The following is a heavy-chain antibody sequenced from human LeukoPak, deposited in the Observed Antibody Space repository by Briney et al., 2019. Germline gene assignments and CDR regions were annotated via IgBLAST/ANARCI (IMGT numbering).Heavy chain of an antibody. CDR3: ARLKGVGAAAGDY. J-gene: IGHJ4*02. CDR2: INPSGGST. D-gene: IGHD6-13*01. Sequence: ASVKVSCKASGYTFTSYYMHWVRQAPGQGLEWMGIINPSGGSTSYAQKFQGRVTITADKSTSTAYMELSSLRSEDTAVYYCARLKGVGAAAGDYWGQGTLVTVSS. CDR1: GYTFTSYY. V-gene: IGHV1-46*01.